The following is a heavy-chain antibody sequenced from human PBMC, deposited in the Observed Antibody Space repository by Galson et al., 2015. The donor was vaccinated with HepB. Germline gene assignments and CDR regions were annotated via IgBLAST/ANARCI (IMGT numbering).Heavy chain of an antibody. V-gene: IGHV1-69*06. D-gene: IGHD2-21*01. CDR3: ARCDSYYYGMDV. CDR2: IIPIFGTA. CDR1: GGTFSSYA. J-gene: IGHJ6*02. Sequence: SVKVSCKASGGTFSSYAISWVRQAPGQGLEWMGGIIPIFGTANYAQKFQGRVTITADKSTSTAYMELSSLRSEDTALYYCARCDSYYYGMDVWGQGTTVTVSS.